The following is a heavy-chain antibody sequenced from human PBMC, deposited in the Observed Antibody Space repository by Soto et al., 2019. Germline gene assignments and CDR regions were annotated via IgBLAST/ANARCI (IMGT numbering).Heavy chain of an antibody. D-gene: IGHD3-10*01. V-gene: IGHV1-46*01. CDR1: GDTFTSYY. Sequence: GASVKVSCKACGDTFTSYYMHWVRQAPGQGLEWMGIINPSVGSTSYAQKFKGRVTMTRDTSTSTVYMELSSLRSEDTAVYYCARLESGSEYYYYYGMDVWGQGTTVTVSS. CDR3: ARLESGSEYYYYYGMDV. J-gene: IGHJ6*02. CDR2: INPSVGST.